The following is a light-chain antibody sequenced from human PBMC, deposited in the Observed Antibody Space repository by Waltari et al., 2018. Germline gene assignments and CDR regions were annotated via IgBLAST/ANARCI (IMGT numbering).Light chain of an antibody. V-gene: IGKV3-15*01. Sequence: EVVMTQSTATLSVSPGQRATRFCRASQSVSSNLAWYQQKPGQAPRLLIYGASTRSTGIPARFSGSGSGTEFSLTISSLQSEDFAVYYCQQYNNWRFTFGPGSKLGIK. CDR3: QQYNNWRFT. J-gene: IGKJ3*01. CDR2: GAS. CDR1: QSVSSN.